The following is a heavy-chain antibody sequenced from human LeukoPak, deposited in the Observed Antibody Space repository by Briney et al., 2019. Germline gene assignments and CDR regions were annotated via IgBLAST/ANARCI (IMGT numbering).Heavy chain of an antibody. CDR2: SYPGGSDT. V-gene: IGHV5-51*01. CDR1: GYSFTSYW. Sequence: GESLKISSKGSGYSFTSYWICWVREMAGKGLEWMGISYPGGSDTRYSPSFQGQVTISADQSISTAYLQWSSLKASDTAMYSCARQPSGWHRDYWGQGTMVTVSS. J-gene: IGHJ4*02. CDR3: ARQPSGWHRDY. D-gene: IGHD6-19*01.